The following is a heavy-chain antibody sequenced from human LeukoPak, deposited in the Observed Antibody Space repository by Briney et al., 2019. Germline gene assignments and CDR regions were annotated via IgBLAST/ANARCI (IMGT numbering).Heavy chain of an antibody. V-gene: IGHV3-23*01. D-gene: IGHD7-27*01. CDR3: AKDGGLWVSAHWGDS. CDR2: ISGSGGNT. CDR1: GFTFSSYA. J-gene: IGHJ4*02. Sequence: GGSLRLSCAASGFTFSSYAMSWVRQAPGKGLEWVSGISGSGGNTYYADSVKGRFTVSRDNSKNTLFLQMNSLRAEDTAVYYCAKDGGLWVSAHWGDSWGRGTLVTVSS.